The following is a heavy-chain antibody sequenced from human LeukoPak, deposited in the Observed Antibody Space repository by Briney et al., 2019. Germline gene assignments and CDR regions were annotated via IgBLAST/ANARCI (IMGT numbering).Heavy chain of an antibody. CDR1: GYTFTSYG. D-gene: IGHD6-19*01. Sequence: ASVKVSCKASGYTFTSYGISWVRQAPGQGLEWMGWISAYNGNTNYAQKLQGRVTITTDTSTSTAYMELSRLRSDDTAVYYCARASDSSGWYEFDYWGQGTLVTVSS. CDR2: ISAYNGNT. J-gene: IGHJ4*02. CDR3: ARASDSSGWYEFDY. V-gene: IGHV1-18*01.